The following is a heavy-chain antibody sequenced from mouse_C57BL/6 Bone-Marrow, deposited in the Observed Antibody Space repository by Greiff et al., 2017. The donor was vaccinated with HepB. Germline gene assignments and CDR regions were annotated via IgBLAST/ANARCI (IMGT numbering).Heavy chain of an antibody. Sequence: EVQLVESEGGLVQPGSSMKLSCTASGFTFSDYYMAWVRQVPEKGLEWVANINYDGSSTYYLDSLKSRFIISKDNATNILYLQMSSLKSEDTATYYCAREGPMLWYFDVWGTGTTVTVSS. J-gene: IGHJ1*03. CDR2: INYDGSST. CDR1: GFTFSDYY. CDR3: AREGPMLWYFDV. V-gene: IGHV5-16*01.